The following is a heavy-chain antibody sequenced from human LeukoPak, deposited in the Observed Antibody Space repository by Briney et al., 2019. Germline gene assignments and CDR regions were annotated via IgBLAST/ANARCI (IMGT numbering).Heavy chain of an antibody. V-gene: IGHV3-7*01. Sequence: GGSLRLSCAASGFTFSSYWMSWVRQAPGKGLEWVANIKQDGSEKYYVDSVKGRFTISRDNAKNSLYLQMNSLRAEDTAVYYCAKAPVTTCSGAYCYPFDYWGQGTLVTVSS. D-gene: IGHD2-15*01. CDR2: IKQDGSEK. CDR1: GFTFSSYW. CDR3: AKAPVTTCSGAYCYPFDY. J-gene: IGHJ4*02.